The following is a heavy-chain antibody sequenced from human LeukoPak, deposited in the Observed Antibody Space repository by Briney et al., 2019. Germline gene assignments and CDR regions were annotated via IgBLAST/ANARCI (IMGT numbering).Heavy chain of an antibody. V-gene: IGHV1-69*04. J-gene: IGHJ6*02. CDR1: GGTFSSYA. CDR3: ARDRRIFHNPVPIFYYYGVDV. Sequence: GASVKVSRKASGGTFSSYAISWVRQAPGQGLEWMGRIIPIFGIANYAQKFQGRVTITADKSTSTAYMELSSLRSEDTAVYYCARDRRIFHNPVPIFYYYGVDVWGQGTTVTVSS. CDR2: IIPIFGIA. D-gene: IGHD2/OR15-2a*01.